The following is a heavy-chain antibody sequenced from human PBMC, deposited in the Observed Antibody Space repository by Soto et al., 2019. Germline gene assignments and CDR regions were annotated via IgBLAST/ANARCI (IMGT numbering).Heavy chain of an antibody. Sequence: GGSLRLSCAASGFTFSSYGMHWVRQAPGKGLEWVAVIWYDGSNKYYADSVKGRFTISRDNSKNTLYLQMNSLRAEDTAVYYCAREDDYYDSSGYSYYFDYWGQGTLVTVSS. J-gene: IGHJ4*02. CDR2: IWYDGSNK. V-gene: IGHV3-33*01. D-gene: IGHD3-22*01. CDR3: AREDDYYDSSGYSYYFDY. CDR1: GFTFSSYG.